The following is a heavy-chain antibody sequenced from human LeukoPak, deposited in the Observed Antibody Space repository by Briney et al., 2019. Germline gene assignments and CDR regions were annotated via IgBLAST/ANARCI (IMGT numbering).Heavy chain of an antibody. Sequence: SETLSLTCTVSGGSISSSSYYWGWIRQPPGKGPEWIGSIYYSGSTYYNPSLKSRVTISVDTSKNQFSLKLSSVTAADTAVYYCASFPPDILTGYYMAYWGQGTLVTVSS. CDR2: IYYSGST. CDR1: GGSISSSSYY. J-gene: IGHJ4*02. V-gene: IGHV4-39*07. CDR3: ASFPPDILTGYYMAY. D-gene: IGHD3-9*01.